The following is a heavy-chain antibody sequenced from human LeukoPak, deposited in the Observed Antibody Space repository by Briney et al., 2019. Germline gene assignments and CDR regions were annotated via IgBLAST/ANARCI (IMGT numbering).Heavy chain of an antibody. CDR2: ISWNSGSI. V-gene: IGHV3-9*01. CDR3: TRVGYIDEGIDY. CDR1: GFIFNNYA. D-gene: IGHD5-24*01. Sequence: GGSLRLSCAGSGFIFNNYATHWFRQPPGKGLEWVSGISWNSGSIDYADSVKGRFTISRDNAKNSLYLQMNSLRAEDTAIYYCTRVGYIDEGIDYWGQGTLVTVSS. J-gene: IGHJ4*02.